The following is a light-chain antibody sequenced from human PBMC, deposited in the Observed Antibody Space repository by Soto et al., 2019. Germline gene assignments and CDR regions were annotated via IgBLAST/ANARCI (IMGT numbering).Light chain of an antibody. J-gene: IGKJ3*01. CDR2: GAS. V-gene: IGKV3-20*01. Sequence: EIVLTQSPGTLSLSPGERATLSCRASQSVSSSYLAWYQQKPGQAPRLLIFGASSRATGIPDRFSGSGSGTDFTLTISRLEPEDFAVYYCQQYCSSPLWTFGPGTKVDIK. CDR1: QSVSSSY. CDR3: QQYCSSPLWT.